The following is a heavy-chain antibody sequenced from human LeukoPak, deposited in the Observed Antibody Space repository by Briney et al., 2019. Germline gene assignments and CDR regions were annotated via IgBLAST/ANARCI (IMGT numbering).Heavy chain of an antibody. V-gene: IGHV4-61*01. CDR2: IYYSGST. D-gene: IGHD2-15*01. J-gene: IGHJ5*02. CDR3: ARDRLYCSGGSCYAGWFDP. Sequence: SETLSLTCTVSGGSISSSSYYWSWIRQPPGKGLEWIGYIYYSGSTNYNPSLKSRVTISVDTSKNQFSLKLSSVTAADTAVYYCARDRLYCSGGSCYAGWFDPWGQGTLVTVSS. CDR1: GGSISSSSYY.